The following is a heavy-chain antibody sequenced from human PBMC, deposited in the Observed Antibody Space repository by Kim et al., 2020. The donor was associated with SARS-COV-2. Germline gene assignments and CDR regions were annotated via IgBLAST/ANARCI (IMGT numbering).Heavy chain of an antibody. J-gene: IGHJ4*01. V-gene: IGHV3-33*08. D-gene: IGHD2-15*01. Sequence: GGSLRLSCAASGFTFSSYWMHWVRQAPGKGLEWVAHIKNDGSNKYYADSVKGRFTISRDNAKNTLYLQMNSLRAEDTAVYYCARDRTTVVPTPFFYYGQ. CDR3: ARDRTTVVPTPFFY. CDR1: GFTFSSYW. CDR2: IKNDGSNK.